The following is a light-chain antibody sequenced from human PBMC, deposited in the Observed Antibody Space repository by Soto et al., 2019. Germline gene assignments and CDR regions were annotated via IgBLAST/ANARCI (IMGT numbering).Light chain of an antibody. CDR2: GNS. V-gene: IGLV1-40*01. J-gene: IGLJ2*01. Sequence: QSVLTQPPSVSGAPGQRVNISCTGSSSNIGAGYDVHWYQQLPGTAPKLLIYGNSNRPSGVPDRFSGSKSGTSASLAITGLQAEDEADYYCQSYDSSSVVFGGGTKLTVL. CDR1: SSNIGAGYD. CDR3: QSYDSSSVV.